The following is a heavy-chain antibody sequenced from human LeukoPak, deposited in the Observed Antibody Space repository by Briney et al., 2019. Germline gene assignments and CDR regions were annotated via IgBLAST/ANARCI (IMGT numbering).Heavy chain of an antibody. CDR2: IYYSGST. J-gene: IGHJ4*02. CDR1: GGSISSYY. D-gene: IGHD6-19*01. CDR3: ARESVAGSYYFDY. Sequence: KPSETLSLTXTVSGGSISSYYWSWIRQSPGKGLEWLGYIYYSGSTNYNPSLKSRVTISVDTSKNQFSLKLSSVTAADTAVYYCARESVAGSYYFDYWGQGTLVTVSS. V-gene: IGHV4-59*01.